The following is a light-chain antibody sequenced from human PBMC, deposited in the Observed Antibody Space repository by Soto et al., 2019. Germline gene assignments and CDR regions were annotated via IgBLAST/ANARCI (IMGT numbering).Light chain of an antibody. CDR3: AAWDDSLNGSV. V-gene: IGLV2-14*01. CDR2: EVR. J-gene: IGLJ1*01. Sequence: QSALTQPASVSGSPGQSITISCTGTSSDVGGYNHVSWYQQHPGKAPKLIIYEVRNRPSGVSNRLSGSKSGNTASLTISGLQADDEADYYCAAWDDSLNGSVFGTGTKVTVL. CDR1: SSDVGGYNH.